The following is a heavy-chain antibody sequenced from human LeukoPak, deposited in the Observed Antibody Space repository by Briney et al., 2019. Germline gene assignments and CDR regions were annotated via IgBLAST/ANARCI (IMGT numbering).Heavy chain of an antibody. V-gene: IGHV1-18*01. CDR2: ISAYNGNT. J-gene: IGHJ4*02. CDR1: GYTFTSYG. CDR3: ARVRLRTIVGAPSFDY. D-gene: IGHD1-26*01. Sequence: ASVKVSCKASGYTFTSYGISWVRQAPGQGLEWMGWISAYNGNTNYAQKLQGRVTMTTDTSTSTAYMELRSLRSDDTAVYYCARVRLRTIVGAPSFDYWGQGTLVTVSS.